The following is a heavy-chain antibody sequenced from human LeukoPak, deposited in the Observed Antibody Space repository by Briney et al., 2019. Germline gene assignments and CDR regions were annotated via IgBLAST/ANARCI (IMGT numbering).Heavy chain of an antibody. J-gene: IGHJ4*02. CDR1: GGSVSSDSYY. CDR2: IYYTGST. V-gene: IGHV4-61*01. Sequence: SETLSLTCTVSGGSVSSDSYYWNWIRQPPGKGLEWIGYIYYTGSTNYNPSLKSRVTISVDMSKNQFSLKLTSVTAADTAVYYCATKGPRRGYFDYWGQGTLVAVSS. CDR3: ATKGPRRGYFDY.